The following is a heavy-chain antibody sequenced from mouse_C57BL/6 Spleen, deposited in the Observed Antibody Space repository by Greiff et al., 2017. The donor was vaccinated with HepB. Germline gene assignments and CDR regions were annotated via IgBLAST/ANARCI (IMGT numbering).Heavy chain of an antibody. D-gene: IGHD2-5*01. CDR1: GYTFTSYW. J-gene: IGHJ3*01. CDR2: IDPSDSYT. V-gene: IGHV1-59*01. Sequence: VQLQQPGAELVRPGPSVKLSCKASGYTFTSYWMHWVKQRPGQGLEWIGVIDPSDSYTNYNQKFKGKATLTVDTSSSTAYMQLSSLTSEDSAVYYCASYYSNPWFAYWGQGTLVTVSA. CDR3: ASYYSNPWFAY.